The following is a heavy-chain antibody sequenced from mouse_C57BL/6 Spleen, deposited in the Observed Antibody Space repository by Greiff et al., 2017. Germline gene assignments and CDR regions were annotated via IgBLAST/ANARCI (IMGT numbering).Heavy chain of an antibody. V-gene: IGHV1-76*01. CDR2: IYPGSGNT. CDR1: GYTFTDYY. J-gene: IGHJ1*03. CDR3: AREGISGGSSYWYFDV. Sequence: HLKNSGAYLVRPGASVKLSCKASGYTFTDYYINWVKQRPGQGLEWIARIYPGSGNTYYNEKFKGKATLTAEKSSSTAYMQLSSLTSEDSAVYFCAREGISGGSSYWYFDVWGTGTTVTVSS. D-gene: IGHD1-1*01.